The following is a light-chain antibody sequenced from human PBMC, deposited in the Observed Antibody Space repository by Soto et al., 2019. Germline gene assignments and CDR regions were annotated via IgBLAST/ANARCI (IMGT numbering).Light chain of an antibody. Sequence: QSVLTQSPSASASLGASVKLTCTLSSGHSNYAIAWHQLQPEKGPRCLMQLNSDGSHSKGDGIPDRFSGSSSGAERYLTISSLQSEDEADYHCQTWGTGIQVFGGGTKLTVL. V-gene: IGLV4-69*01. CDR1: SGHSNYA. CDR2: LNSDGSH. CDR3: QTWGTGIQV. J-gene: IGLJ2*01.